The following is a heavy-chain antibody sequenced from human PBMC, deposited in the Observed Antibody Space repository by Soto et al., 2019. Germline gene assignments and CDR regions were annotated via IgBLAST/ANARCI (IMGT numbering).Heavy chain of an antibody. D-gene: IGHD2-15*01. V-gene: IGHV1-69*01. CDR3: ARDEVGPNYYYYGMDV. CDR2: IIPIFGTA. J-gene: IGHJ6*02. Sequence: QVQLVQSGAEVKKPGSSVKVSCKASGGTFSSYAISWVRQAPGQGLEWMGGIIPIFGTANYAQKFQGRVKITADESTSTADMELSSLRSEDTAVYYCARDEVGPNYYYYGMDVWGQGTTVTVSS. CDR1: GGTFSSYA.